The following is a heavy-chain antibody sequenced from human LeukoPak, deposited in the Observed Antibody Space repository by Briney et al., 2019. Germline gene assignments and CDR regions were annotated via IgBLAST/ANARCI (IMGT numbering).Heavy chain of an antibody. CDR3: ARDRREPKSFDY. CDR1: GITFSSYW. J-gene: IGHJ4*02. V-gene: IGHV3-7*01. D-gene: IGHD1-14*01. CDR2: IKQDGSEK. Sequence: GGSLRLSCAASGITFSSYWMSWVRQAPGKGLEWVANIKQDGSEKYYVDSVKGRSTIFRDNAKNSLYLQMNSLRAEDTAVYYCARDRREPKSFDYWGQGTLVTVSS.